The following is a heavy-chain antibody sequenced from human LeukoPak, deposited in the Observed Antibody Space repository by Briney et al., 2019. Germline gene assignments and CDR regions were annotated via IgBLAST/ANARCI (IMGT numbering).Heavy chain of an antibody. CDR3: ARNKCSGGSCYSRWFDP. J-gene: IGHJ5*02. D-gene: IGHD2-15*01. Sequence: ASVTVSCTASGYTFTSYGISWVRQAPGQGLEWMGWISAYNGNTNYAQKLQGRVTMTTDTSTSTAYMELRSLRSDDTAVYYCARNKCSGGSCYSRWFDPWGQGTLVTVSS. CDR2: ISAYNGNT. V-gene: IGHV1-18*04. CDR1: GYTFTSYG.